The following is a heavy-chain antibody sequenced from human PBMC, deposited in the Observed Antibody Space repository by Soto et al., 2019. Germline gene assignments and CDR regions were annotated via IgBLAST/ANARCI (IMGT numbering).Heavy chain of an antibody. J-gene: IGHJ4*02. CDR2: ISGSGGST. CDR1: GFTFSSYA. V-gene: IGHV3-23*01. CDR3: AKDPFYSGYDLAFDI. D-gene: IGHD5-12*01. Sequence: GSLRLSCAASGFTFSSYAMSWVRQAPGKGLEWVSAISGSGGSTYYADSVKGRFTIPRDNSKNTLYLQMNSLRAEYMSVYYCAKDPFYSGYDLAFDIWGQGTLVTVSS.